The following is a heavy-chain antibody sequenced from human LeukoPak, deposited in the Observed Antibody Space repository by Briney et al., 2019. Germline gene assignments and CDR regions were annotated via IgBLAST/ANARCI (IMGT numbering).Heavy chain of an antibody. CDR2: IFYSGTT. CDR3: ASHSSYVSPFRS. V-gene: IGHV4-39*01. Sequence: SETLSLTCSVSGGSISNSSYYWGWLRQPPGKGLEWIGSIFYSGTTFYNPSLQSRVTISVDTSKNQFSLKLSSVTAADTAMYYCASHSSYVSPFRSWGRDPWSPSPQ. D-gene: IGHD3-10*02. CDR1: GGSISNSSYY. J-gene: IGHJ5*02.